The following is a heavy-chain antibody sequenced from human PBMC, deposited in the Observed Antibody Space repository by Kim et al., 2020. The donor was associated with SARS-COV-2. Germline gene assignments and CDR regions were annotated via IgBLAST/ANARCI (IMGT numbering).Heavy chain of an antibody. CDR1: GGSISSYY. J-gene: IGHJ6*02. Sequence: SETLSLTCTVSGGSISSYYWSWIRQPPGKGLEWIGYIYYSGSTNYNPSLKSRVTISVDTSKNQFSLKLSSVTAADTAVYYCARDRGGGGSGWLYYYYGMDVWGQGTTVTVSS. V-gene: IGHV4-59*01. CDR3: ARDRGGGGSGWLYYYYGMDV. D-gene: IGHD6-19*01. CDR2: IYYSGST.